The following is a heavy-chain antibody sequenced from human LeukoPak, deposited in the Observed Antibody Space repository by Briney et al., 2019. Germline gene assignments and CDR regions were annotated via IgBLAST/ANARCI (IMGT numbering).Heavy chain of an antibody. Sequence: ASVKVSCKASGYTFTGYYMHWVRQAPGQGLEWMGWINPNSGGANYAQKFQGRVTMTRDTSISTAYMELSRLRSDDTAVYYCARVSGITMVRGLHAKTFDYWGQGTLVTVSS. V-gene: IGHV1-2*02. CDR3: ARVSGITMVRGLHAKTFDY. D-gene: IGHD3-10*01. CDR2: INPNSGGA. CDR1: GYTFTGYY. J-gene: IGHJ4*02.